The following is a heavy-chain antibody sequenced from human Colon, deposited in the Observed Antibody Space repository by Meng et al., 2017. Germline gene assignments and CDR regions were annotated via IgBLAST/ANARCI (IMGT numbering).Heavy chain of an antibody. CDR2: GSA. J-gene: IGHJ2*01. CDR1: GGSISSTNW. CDR3: ARVPGIAVAGSGFGYFDL. V-gene: IGHV4-4*02. D-gene: IGHD6-19*01. Sequence: QVHQPESGPGLGKPSGTLSLTCAVSGGSISSTNWWSWVRQPPGKGLEWIASGSANFHPSLKSRVIMSVDTSKNQFSLRLTSVTAADTAVYYCARVPGIAVAGSGFGYFDLWGRGTLVTVSS.